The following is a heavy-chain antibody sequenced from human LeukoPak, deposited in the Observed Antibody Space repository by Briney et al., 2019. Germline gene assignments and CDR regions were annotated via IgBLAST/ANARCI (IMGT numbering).Heavy chain of an antibody. J-gene: IGHJ4*02. Sequence: ASVKVSCKASGYTFTGYYMHWVRQAPGQGFEWMGWINPNDGDTNYAQKFQGRVTMTRDTSISTAHMEVSRLRSDDTAVYYCARANFLYCSSTTCLFDYWGQGTLVTVSS. D-gene: IGHD2-2*01. CDR2: INPNDGDT. V-gene: IGHV1-2*02. CDR3: ARANFLYCSSTTCLFDY. CDR1: GYTFTGYY.